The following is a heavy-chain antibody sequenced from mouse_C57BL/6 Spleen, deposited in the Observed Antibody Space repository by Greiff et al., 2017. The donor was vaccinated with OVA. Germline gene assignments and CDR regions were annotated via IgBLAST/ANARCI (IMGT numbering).Heavy chain of an antibody. D-gene: IGHD3-2*02. J-gene: IGHJ3*01. CDR3: ARSTAQALFAY. CDR2: INPSTGGT. V-gene: IGHV1-42*01. CDR1: GYSFTGYY. Sequence: DVQLQESGPELVKPGASVKISCKASGYSFTGYYMNWVKQSPEKSLEWIGEINPSTGGTTYNQKFKAKATLTVDKSSSTAYMQLKSLTSEDSAVYYCARSTAQALFAYWGQGTLVTVSA.